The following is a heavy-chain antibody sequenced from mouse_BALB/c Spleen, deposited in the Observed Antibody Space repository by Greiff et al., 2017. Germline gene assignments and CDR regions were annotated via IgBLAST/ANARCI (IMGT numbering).Heavy chain of an antibody. CDR2: IDPANGNT. D-gene: IGHD2-1*01. V-gene: IGHV14-3*02. CDR3: AGIYYGNLFDY. CDR1: GFNIKDTY. Sequence: EVKLVESGAELVKPGASVKLSCTASGFNIKDTYMHWVKQRPEQGLEWIGRIDPANGNTKYDPKFQGKATITADTSSNTAYLQLSSLTSEDTAVYYCAGIYYGNLFDYWGQGTTLTVAS. J-gene: IGHJ2*01.